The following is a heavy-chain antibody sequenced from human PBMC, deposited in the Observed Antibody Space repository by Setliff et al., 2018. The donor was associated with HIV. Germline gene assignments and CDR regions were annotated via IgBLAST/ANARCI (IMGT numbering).Heavy chain of an antibody. CDR3: GVGPEKIYYYYGMDV. V-gene: IGHV4-4*07. CDR1: GGSISNYY. CDR2: IYSSGGT. Sequence: PSETLSLTCTVSGGSISNYYWSWIRQPAEKGLEWIGRIYSSGGTNYNPSLKSRVTMSLDTSKNQFSLKLSSVTAADTAVYYCGVGPEKIYYYYGMDVWGQGTLVTVSS. D-gene: IGHD1-26*01. J-gene: IGHJ6*02.